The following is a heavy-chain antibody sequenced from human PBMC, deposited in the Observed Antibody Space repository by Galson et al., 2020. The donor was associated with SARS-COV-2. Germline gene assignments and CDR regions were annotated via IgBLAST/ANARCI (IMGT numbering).Heavy chain of an antibody. Sequence: ASVKVSCKASGYTLSDFYIHWVRQAPGQGLEWMGWINPNSGATNYAQRFQGWVTLTRDTSISTAYMELNSLKSDDTAVYYCARHKVTTWGLDYYYGLDLWGQGTTVTVAS. J-gene: IGHJ6*02. D-gene: IGHD4-17*01. CDR1: GYTLSDFY. V-gene: IGHV1-2*04. CDR2: INPNSGAT. CDR3: ARHKVTTWGLDYYYGLDL.